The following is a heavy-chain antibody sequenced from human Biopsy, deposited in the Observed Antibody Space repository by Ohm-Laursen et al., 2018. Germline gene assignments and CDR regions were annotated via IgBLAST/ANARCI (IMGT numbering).Heavy chain of an antibody. CDR3: ARIPILVVPAAIVYRHRRHLQGLDV. CDR2: LDWDDAK. Sequence: TQTLTLTGTLSGFSLNTRGMSVTWICQPPGKALEWLARLDWDDAKFYSASLKTRLPISKGTSENHVVLTLADVAPVDTATYYCARIPILVVPAAIVYRHRRHLQGLDVWGQGTTVIVSS. J-gene: IGHJ6*02. CDR1: GFSLNTRGMS. V-gene: IGHV2-70*16. D-gene: IGHD2-2*02.